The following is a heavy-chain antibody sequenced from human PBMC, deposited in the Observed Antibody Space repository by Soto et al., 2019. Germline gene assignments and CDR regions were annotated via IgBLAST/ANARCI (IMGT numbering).Heavy chain of an antibody. J-gene: IGHJ4*02. CDR1: GFTFSSYA. V-gene: IGHV3-23*01. CDR3: VRQCDFWSGYAIDY. D-gene: IGHD3-3*01. Sequence: PGGSLRLSCAASGFTFSSYAMSWVRQAPGKGLEWVSAISGSGGSTYYADSVKGRFTISRDNSKNTLYLQMNSLRAEDTAVYYCVRQCDFWSGYAIDYWGQGTLVTVSS. CDR2: ISGSGGST.